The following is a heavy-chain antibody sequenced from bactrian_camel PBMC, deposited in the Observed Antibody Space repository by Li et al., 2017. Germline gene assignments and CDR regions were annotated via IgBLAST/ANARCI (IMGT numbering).Heavy chain of an antibody. J-gene: IGHJ6*01. CDR1: GYTAVINY. Sequence: QLVESGGGSVQAGGSLRLSCAASGYTAVINYMGWIRQSPGNEREVLAAIYTRDGTAHYADSVKGRFTISQDTGKNTVYPQMNNTIPEDTARYYCAADPTMYAACTTDWRGLRFGYWGQGTQVTVS. V-gene: IGHV3S53*01. D-gene: IGHD1*01. CDR2: IYTRDGTA. CDR3: AADPTMYAACTTDWRGLRFGY.